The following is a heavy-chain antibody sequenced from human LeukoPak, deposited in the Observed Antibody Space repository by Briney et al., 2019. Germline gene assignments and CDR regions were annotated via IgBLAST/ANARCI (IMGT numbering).Heavy chain of an antibody. Sequence: GGSLRLSCAASGFTFSSYSMNGVRQAPGKGLEGVSSIISSSSYIYYADSVKGLFTISRENAKNSLYLTMNSLRDEDTAVYYCPRAPPREYYDSSGYYVWGQGPLVTVSS. V-gene: IGHV3-21*01. CDR3: PRAPPREYYDSSGYYV. D-gene: IGHD3-22*01. CDR1: GFTFSSYS. J-gene: IGHJ4*02. CDR2: IISSSSYI.